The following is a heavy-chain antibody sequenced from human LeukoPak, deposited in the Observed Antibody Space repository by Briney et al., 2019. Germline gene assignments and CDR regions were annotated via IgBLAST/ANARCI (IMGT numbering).Heavy chain of an antibody. D-gene: IGHD3-22*01. CDR2: ISWNSGSI. V-gene: IGHV3-9*01. CDR1: GFTFDDYA. CDR3: AKDILSGTSGYYQN. J-gene: IGHJ4*02. Sequence: PGGSLRLSCAASGFTFDDYAMHWVRQAPGKGLEWVSGISWNSGSIGYADSVKGLFTISRDNDKNSLYLQMNSLRAEDTALYYCAKDILSGTSGYYQNWGQGTLVTVSS.